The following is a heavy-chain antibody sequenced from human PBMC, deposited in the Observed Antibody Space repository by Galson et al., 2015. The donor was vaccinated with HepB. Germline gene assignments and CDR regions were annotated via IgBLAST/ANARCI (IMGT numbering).Heavy chain of an antibody. V-gene: IGHV5-51*01. CDR1: GYSFTSYW. D-gene: IGHD3-22*01. CDR3: ARHEGPGPYYDTSGKTSRDAFDI. CDR2: IYPSDSDT. J-gene: IGHJ3*02. Sequence: QSGAEVKNPGESLKISCQASGYSFTSYWIGWVRQMPGKGLEWMGIIYPSDSDTTYSPPFQGQVTMSADKSTSTAYLQWSSLKASDTAIYYCARHEGPGPYYDTSGKTSRDAFDIWGQGTMVTVSS.